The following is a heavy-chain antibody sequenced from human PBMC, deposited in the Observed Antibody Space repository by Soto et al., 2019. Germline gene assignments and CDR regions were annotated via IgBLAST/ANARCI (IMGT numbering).Heavy chain of an antibody. Sequence: ASVKVSCKASGYTFTSYDINWVRQATGQGLEWMGWMNPNSGNTGYAQKFQGRVTMTRNTSISTAYMELSSLRVEDTALYYCVKGHSDSYYYFDYWGQGALVTVSS. J-gene: IGHJ4*02. CDR2: MNPNSGNT. D-gene: IGHD3-22*01. CDR3: VKGHSDSYYYFDY. V-gene: IGHV1-8*01. CDR1: GYTFTSYD.